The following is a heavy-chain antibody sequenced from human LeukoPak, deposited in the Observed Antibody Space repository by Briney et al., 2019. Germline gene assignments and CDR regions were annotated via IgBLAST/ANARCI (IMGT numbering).Heavy chain of an antibody. CDR2: TYTGGNS. D-gene: IGHD3-22*01. CDR1: GFTFSSYA. J-gene: IGHJ3*02. V-gene: IGHV3-53*01. Sequence: GGSLRLSCAASGFTFSSYAMSWARQAPGKGLEWVSVTYTGGNSYYADSVKGRFIISRDISKNTLYLQMNSLRAEDSALYYCARGGRGSAAVVAPRSFDIWGQGTMVTVSS. CDR3: ARGGRGSAAVVAPRSFDI.